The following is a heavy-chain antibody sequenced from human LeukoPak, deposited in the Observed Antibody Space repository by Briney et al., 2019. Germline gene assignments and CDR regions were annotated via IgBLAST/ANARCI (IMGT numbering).Heavy chain of an antibody. CDR1: GGSFSGYY. J-gene: IGHJ6*02. D-gene: IGHD1-7*01. V-gene: IGHV4-34*01. CDR3: ARARNWNYPNYYYGMDV. CDR2: INHSGST. Sequence: SETLSLTCAVYGGSFSGYYWSWIRQPPGKGLEWIGEINHSGSTNYNPSLKSRVTISVDTSKNQFSLKLSSVTAADTAVYYCARARNWNYPNYYYGMDVWGQGTRSPSP.